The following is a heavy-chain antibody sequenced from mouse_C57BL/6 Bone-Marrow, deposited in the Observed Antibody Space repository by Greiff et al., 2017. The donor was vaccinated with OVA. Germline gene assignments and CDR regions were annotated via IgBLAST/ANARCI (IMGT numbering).Heavy chain of an antibody. CDR1: GYAFSSYW. J-gene: IGHJ2*01. V-gene: IGHV1-80*01. Sequence: QVQLQQPGAELVKPGASVKISCKASGYAFSSYWMNWVKQRPGKGLEWIGQIYPGDGDTNYNGKFKGKATLTADKSSSTAYMQLSSLTSEDSAVYFCARSLWLRRGRFDYWGQGTTLTVSS. CDR3: ARSLWLRRGRFDY. CDR2: IYPGDGDT. D-gene: IGHD2-2*01.